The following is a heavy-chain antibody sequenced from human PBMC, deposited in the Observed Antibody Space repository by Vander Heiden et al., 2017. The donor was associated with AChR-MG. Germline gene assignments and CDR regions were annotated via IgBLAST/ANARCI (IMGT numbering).Heavy chain of an antibody. D-gene: IGHD2-15*01. J-gene: IGHJ4*02. V-gene: IGHV3-73*02. Sequence: EVSRVQSGGGRVRPAGSRKVSCSASGYNLRGSAMHWVRQAGWTGLEWVGRVRTNASSYATTYAVAVKGRFTISSDDTKNTAYLQMNSLKTEDTAVYYCTRPSVYCSDGTCYSVDYWGQGTLVIVSS. CDR1: GYNLRGSA. CDR3: TRPSVYCSDGTCYSVDY. CDR2: VRTNASSYAT.